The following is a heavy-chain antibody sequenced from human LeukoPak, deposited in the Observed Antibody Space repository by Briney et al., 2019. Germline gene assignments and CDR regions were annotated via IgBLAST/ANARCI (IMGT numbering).Heavy chain of an antibody. CDR2: ISSSGSTI. D-gene: IGHD6-13*01. CDR1: GFSFSIYG. CDR3: AKVGRGGSSWYSPNWFDP. J-gene: IGHJ5*02. Sequence: GGALRLSCEASGFSFSIYGMSWVRQAPGKGLEWVSYISSSGSTIYYADSVKGRFTISRDNAKNSLYLQINSLRAEDTAVYYCAKVGRGGSSWYSPNWFDPWGQGTLVTVSS. V-gene: IGHV3-48*04.